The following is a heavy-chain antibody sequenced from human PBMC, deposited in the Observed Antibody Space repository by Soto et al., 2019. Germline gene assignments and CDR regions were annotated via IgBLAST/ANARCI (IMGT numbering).Heavy chain of an antibody. CDR1: GFTFSNAW. CDR2: IKSKTDGGTT. CDR3: TTDEIYVYYDSSGCLY. Sequence: EVQLVESGGGLVKPGGSLRLSCAASGFTFSNAWMSWVRQAPGKGLEWVGRIKSKTDGGTTDYAAPVKGRFTISRDDSKNTLYLQMNSLKTEDTAVYYCTTDEIYVYYDSSGCLYWGQGTLVTVSS. D-gene: IGHD3-22*01. J-gene: IGHJ4*02. V-gene: IGHV3-15*01.